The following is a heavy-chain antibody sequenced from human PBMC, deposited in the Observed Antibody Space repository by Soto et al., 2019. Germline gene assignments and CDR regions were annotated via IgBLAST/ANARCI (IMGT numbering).Heavy chain of an antibody. Sequence: QVQLVQSGAEVKKPGSSVKVSCKASGGTFSSYAISWVRQAPGQGLEWMGGIIPIFGTANYAQKFQGRVTIPADESTSKAYMELSSLRSEDTAVYYCARVPLSPRQWLVQVHYWGQGTLVTVSS. D-gene: IGHD6-19*01. J-gene: IGHJ4*02. CDR1: GGTFSSYA. CDR2: IIPIFGTA. V-gene: IGHV1-69*01. CDR3: ARVPLSPRQWLVQVHY.